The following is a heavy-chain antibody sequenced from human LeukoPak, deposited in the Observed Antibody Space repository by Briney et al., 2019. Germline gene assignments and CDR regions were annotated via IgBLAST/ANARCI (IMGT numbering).Heavy chain of an antibody. CDR2: ISYDGSNK. Sequence: PGGSLRLSCAASGFTFSSYGMHWVRQAPGKGLEWVAVISYDGSNKYYADSVKGRFTISRDNSKNTLYLQMNSLRAEDTAVYYCAKRPTYYDSSGLDYWGQGTLVTVSS. CDR1: GFTFSSYG. V-gene: IGHV3-30*18. D-gene: IGHD3-22*01. CDR3: AKRPTYYDSSGLDY. J-gene: IGHJ4*02.